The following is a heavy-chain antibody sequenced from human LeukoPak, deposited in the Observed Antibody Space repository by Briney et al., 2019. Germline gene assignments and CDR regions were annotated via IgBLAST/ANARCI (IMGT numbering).Heavy chain of an antibody. CDR2: IKQDGSAN. D-gene: IGHD2-8*01. CDR3: AREMAASYMDV. V-gene: IGHV3-7*01. CDR1: GFTFSSYW. J-gene: IGHJ6*03. Sequence: GGSLRLSCAASGFTFSSYWMSWVRQAPGKGLEWVANIKQDGSANYYVDSVKGRFTISRDNAKKSLSLQMHSLRAEDTAVYYCAREMAASYMDVWGKGTTVTVSS.